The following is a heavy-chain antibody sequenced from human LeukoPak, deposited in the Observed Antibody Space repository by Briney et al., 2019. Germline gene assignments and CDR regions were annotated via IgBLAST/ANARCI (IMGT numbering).Heavy chain of an antibody. CDR1: GFTFSSYA. J-gene: IGHJ4*02. D-gene: IGHD1-26*01. V-gene: IGHV3-30-3*01. CDR2: ISYDGSNK. CDR3: ASLGATGDY. Sequence: PGGSLRLSCAASGFTFSSYAMHWVRQAPGKGLEWVAVISYDGSNKYYADSVKGRFTISRDNSKNTLYLQMNSLRAEDTAVYYCASLGATGDYWGQGTLVTVSS.